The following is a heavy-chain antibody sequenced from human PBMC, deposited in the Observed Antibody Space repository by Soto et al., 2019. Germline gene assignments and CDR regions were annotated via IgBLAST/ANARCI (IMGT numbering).Heavy chain of an antibody. Sequence: SVKVSCKASGDPFISYAISWVRQAPGQGLEWMGGIIPIFGTANYAQKFQGRVTITADESTSTAYMELSSLRSEDTAVYYCAIASEDNSSSWYSSYGMDVWGQGTTVTVSS. CDR3: AIASEDNSSSWYSSYGMDV. CDR2: IIPIFGTA. D-gene: IGHD6-13*01. V-gene: IGHV1-69*01. J-gene: IGHJ6*02. CDR1: GDPFISYA.